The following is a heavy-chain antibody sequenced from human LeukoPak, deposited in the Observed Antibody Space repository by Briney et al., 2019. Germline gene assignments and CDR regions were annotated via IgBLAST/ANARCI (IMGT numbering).Heavy chain of an antibody. J-gene: IGHJ4*02. D-gene: IGHD2-2*02. V-gene: IGHV3-30*03. CDR1: GFTFSSYS. Sequence: GGSLRLSCAAFGFTFSSYSMNWVRQAPGKGLEWVAIISYDGTNKDYADSVKGRFTISRDNSRNTLYLQMNSLRAEDTAVYYCARDPLYTNSPPSYFDYWGQGTLVTVSS. CDR3: ARDPLYTNSPPSYFDY. CDR2: ISYDGTNK.